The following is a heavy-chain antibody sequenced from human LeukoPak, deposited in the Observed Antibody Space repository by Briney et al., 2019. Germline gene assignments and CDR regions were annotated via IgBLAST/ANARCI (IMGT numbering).Heavy chain of an antibody. CDR1: GYTFTSYA. CDR2: INAGNGNT. J-gene: IGHJ6*02. CDR3: ARDPMSSGWPVYYYYYGMDV. D-gene: IGHD6-19*01. V-gene: IGHV1-3*01. Sequence: ASVKVSCKASGYTFTSYAMHWVRQAPGQSLEWMGWINAGNGNTKYSQKFQGRVTITRDTSASTAYMELSSLRSEDTAVYYCARDPMSSGWPVYYYYYGMDVWGQGTTVTVSS.